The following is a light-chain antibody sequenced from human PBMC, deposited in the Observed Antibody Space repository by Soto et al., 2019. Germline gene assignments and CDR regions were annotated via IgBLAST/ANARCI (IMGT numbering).Light chain of an antibody. V-gene: IGKV3-11*01. Sequence: EIVLTQSPATLSLSPGERATLSCRASQSVSRYLIWYQQKPGQAPRLLIYDASNRATGIPARFSGSGSGTDLTLTISSLEPEDFAVYYCQHRSSWPITFGGGTKVEIK. CDR1: QSVSRY. J-gene: IGKJ4*01. CDR3: QHRSSWPIT. CDR2: DAS.